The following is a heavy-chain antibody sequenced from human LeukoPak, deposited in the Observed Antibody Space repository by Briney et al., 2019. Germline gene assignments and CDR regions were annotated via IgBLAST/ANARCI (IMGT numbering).Heavy chain of an antibody. V-gene: IGHV1-69*06. D-gene: IGHD3-9*01. Sequence: ASVKVSCKASGGTFSSYAISWVRQAPGQGLEWMGGIIAIFGTANYAQKFQGRVTITADKSTSTAYMGLSSLRSEDTAVYYCARDYYDILTGYFNYYYYGMDVWGKGTTVTVSS. CDR3: ARDYYDILTGYFNYYYYGMDV. CDR1: GGTFSSYA. CDR2: IIAIFGTA. J-gene: IGHJ6*04.